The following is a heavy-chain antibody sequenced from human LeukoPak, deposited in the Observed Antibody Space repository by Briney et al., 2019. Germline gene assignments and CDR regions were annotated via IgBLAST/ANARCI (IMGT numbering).Heavy chain of an antibody. J-gene: IGHJ4*02. CDR2: ISGSGGST. Sequence: PGGSLRLSCAASGFTFSSYAMSWVRQAPGKGLEWVSVISGSGGSTYYADSVKGRFTISRDNSKNTLYLQMNSLRAEDTAVYYCAKGLTRGGGFDYWGQGTLVTVSS. V-gene: IGHV3-23*01. CDR3: AKGLTRGGGFDY. D-gene: IGHD1-14*01. CDR1: GFTFSSYA.